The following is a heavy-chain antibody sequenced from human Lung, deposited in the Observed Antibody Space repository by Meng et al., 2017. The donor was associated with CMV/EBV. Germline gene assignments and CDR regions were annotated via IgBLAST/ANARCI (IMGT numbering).Heavy chain of an antibody. CDR2: LSYDGRIE. Sequence: GGSXRLSCAASGFAFRSFTMHWVRQAPGKGLEWVAVLSYDGRIEFYAESVKGRFTISRDNSKNTLFLQMNSLRREDTAVYYCAGDLLEGRYWGQGTLVTVSS. CDR3: AGDLLEGRY. J-gene: IGHJ4*02. CDR1: GFAFRSFT. V-gene: IGHV3-30*04. D-gene: IGHD1-1*01.